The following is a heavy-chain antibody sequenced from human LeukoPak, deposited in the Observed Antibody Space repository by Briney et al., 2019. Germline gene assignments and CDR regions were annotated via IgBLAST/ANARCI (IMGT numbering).Heavy chain of an antibody. CDR3: ARTYYDILTAYNPCFDY. CDR2: ITSSSASM. Sequence: GGSLRLSCAASGFTFSSYSMNWVRQAPGKGLEWVSSITSSSASMYYADSVKGRFTISRDNAKNSLYLQMNSLRAEDTAVYYCARTYYDILTAYNPCFDYWGQGTLVTVSS. CDR1: GFTFSSYS. J-gene: IGHJ4*02. D-gene: IGHD3-9*01. V-gene: IGHV3-21*01.